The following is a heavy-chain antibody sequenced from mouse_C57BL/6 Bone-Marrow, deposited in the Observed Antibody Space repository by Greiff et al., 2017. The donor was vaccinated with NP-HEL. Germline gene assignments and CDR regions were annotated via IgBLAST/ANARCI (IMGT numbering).Heavy chain of an antibody. V-gene: IGHV1-72*01. D-gene: IGHD1-1*01. Sequence: VQLQQPGAELVKPGASVKLSCKASGYTFTNYWMHWVKQRPGRGLEWIGRIDPNSGGTKYNEKFKSKATLTVDKPSSTAYMPLSSLTSEDSAVYYCASYYYGSGYCDYWGQGTTLTVSS. CDR3: ASYYYGSGYCDY. J-gene: IGHJ2*01. CDR1: GYTFTNYW. CDR2: IDPNSGGT.